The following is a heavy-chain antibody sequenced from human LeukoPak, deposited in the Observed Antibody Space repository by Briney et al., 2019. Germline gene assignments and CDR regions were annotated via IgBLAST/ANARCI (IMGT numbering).Heavy chain of an antibody. V-gene: IGHV3-30*02. CDR2: IHNYETTE. J-gene: IGHJ4*02. D-gene: IGHD1-26*01. CDR1: GFTFDDYA. Sequence: GGSLRLSCAASGFTFDDYAMHWVRQTPGKGLEWVTFIHNYETTEYYADSVKGRFTISRDNSKNTVYLQMNSLRVEDTAVYYCAKDDPTGRYLWGQGTLVTVSS. CDR3: AKDDPTGRYL.